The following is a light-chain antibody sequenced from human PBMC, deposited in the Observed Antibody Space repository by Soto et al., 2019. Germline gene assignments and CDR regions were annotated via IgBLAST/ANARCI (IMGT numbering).Light chain of an antibody. V-gene: IGKV3-15*01. J-gene: IGKJ2*01. CDR3: LQYNNWPPRHT. Sequence: EIVMTQSPAILSVSPGERATLSCRASQSVSNNLAWYQQKPGQAPRLLMYGASTRATGVPARFSGSGSGTEFTLTISSLRSEDFAVYYCLQYNNWPPRHTFGQGTKLEIK. CDR2: GAS. CDR1: QSVSNN.